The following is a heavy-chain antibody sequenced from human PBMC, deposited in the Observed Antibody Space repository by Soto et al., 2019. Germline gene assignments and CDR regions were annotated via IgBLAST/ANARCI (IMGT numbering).Heavy chain of an antibody. CDR3: ATYHPLRY. J-gene: IGHJ4*02. V-gene: IGHV3-7*03. CDR1: GFTFSDSW. CDR2: IKGDGSDK. Sequence: GGSLRLSCAASGFTFSDSWMSWVRQSAGKGLEWVACIKGDGSDKRYVDSVGGRFTISRDNAENSLYLQMNSQRADDTAVYFCATYHPLRYWGQGALVTVSS. D-gene: IGHD2-21*01.